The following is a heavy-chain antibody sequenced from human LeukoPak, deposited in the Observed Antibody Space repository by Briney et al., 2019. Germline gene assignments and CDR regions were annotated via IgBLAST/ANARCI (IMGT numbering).Heavy chain of an antibody. Sequence: PGGSLRLSCAASGFTFSSHGMHWVRQAPGRGLEGVAFIRYDGSNKYYADSVKGRFTISRDNSKNTLYLQMNSLRAEDTAVYYCAKDGTMVRGLIILNIGDHYYMDVWGKGTTVTVSS. V-gene: IGHV3-30*02. CDR3: AKDGTMVRGLIILNIGDHYYMDV. CDR1: GFTFSSHG. CDR2: IRYDGSNK. J-gene: IGHJ6*03. D-gene: IGHD3-10*01.